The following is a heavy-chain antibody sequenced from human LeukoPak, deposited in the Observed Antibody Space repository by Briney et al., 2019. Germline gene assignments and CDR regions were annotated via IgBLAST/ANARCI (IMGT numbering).Heavy chain of an antibody. Sequence: GASVKVSCKASGGTFSSYAISWVRQAPGQGLEWMGGIIPIFGTANYAQKFQGRVTITADESTSTAYMELSSLRSEDTAVYYCARVTGFHFDYFDYWGQGTLVIVSS. CDR3: ARVTGFHFDYFDY. CDR1: GGTFSSYA. CDR2: IIPIFGTA. D-gene: IGHD1-1*01. V-gene: IGHV1-69*13. J-gene: IGHJ4*02.